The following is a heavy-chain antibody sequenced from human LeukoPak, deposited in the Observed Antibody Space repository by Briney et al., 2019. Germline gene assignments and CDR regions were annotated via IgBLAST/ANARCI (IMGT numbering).Heavy chain of an antibody. Sequence: ASVKVSCKAYAYTFSDYYMHWVRQAPGQGLEWMGWINPKSGGANFAEKFQGRVTMTRDTSIRTVYMELSRVTYDDTAVYCCARGVGTSWFDPWGQGTLVTVSS. J-gene: IGHJ5*02. D-gene: IGHD2-2*01. CDR1: AYTFSDYY. CDR3: ARGVGTSWFDP. CDR2: INPKSGGA. V-gene: IGHV1-2*02.